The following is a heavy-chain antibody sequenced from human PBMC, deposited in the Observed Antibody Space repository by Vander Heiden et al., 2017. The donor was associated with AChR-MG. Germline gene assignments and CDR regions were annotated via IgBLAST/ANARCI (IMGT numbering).Heavy chain of an antibody. CDR3: GRLVAYDNSGCSLVGGRFFDY. V-gene: IGHV4-39*01. CDR1: GGSIRSSSYY. D-gene: IGHD3-22*01. J-gene: IGHJ4*02. Sequence: QLQLQESGPGLVKPSETLSLTCTVSGGSIRSSSYYWGWIRQPPGKGLEWIGSLYYSGSTYYNPSLKSRVTISVDTSRNQFSLSLSSVTAADTAVYYCGRLVAYDNSGCSLVGGRFFDYWGQGILVTISS. CDR2: LYYSGST.